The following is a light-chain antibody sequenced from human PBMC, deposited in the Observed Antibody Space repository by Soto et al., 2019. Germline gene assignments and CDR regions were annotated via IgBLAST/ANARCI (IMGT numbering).Light chain of an antibody. V-gene: IGLV2-14*01. J-gene: IGLJ1*01. CDR2: DVS. Sequence: QSALTQPAAVSGSPGQSITISCTGASSDVRGYNYVSWYQQHPGKAPKLMIYDVSNRPSGVSNRFSGSKSGNTASLTISGLQAEDEADYYCSSYTSSSTPFVFATGTKVTVL. CDR1: SSDVRGYNY. CDR3: SSYTSSSTPFV.